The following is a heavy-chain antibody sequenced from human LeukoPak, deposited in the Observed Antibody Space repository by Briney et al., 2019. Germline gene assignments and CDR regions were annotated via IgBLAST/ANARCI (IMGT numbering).Heavy chain of an antibody. D-gene: IGHD2-15*01. CDR2: IIPIFGTA. CDR1: GGTFSSYA. Sequence: EASVKVSCKASGGTFSSYAISWVRQAPGQGLEWMGGIIPIFGTANYAQKFQGRVTITADESTSTAYMELSSLRSEDTAVYYCARGPDCSGGSCYYYSMDVWGKGTTVTVSS. V-gene: IGHV1-69*13. CDR3: ARGPDCSGGSCYYYSMDV. J-gene: IGHJ6*04.